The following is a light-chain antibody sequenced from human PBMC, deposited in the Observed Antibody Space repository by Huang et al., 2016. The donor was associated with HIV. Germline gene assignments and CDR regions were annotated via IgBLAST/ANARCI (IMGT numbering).Light chain of an antibody. CDR3: HQYYTTPQT. CDR2: WAS. Sequence: DIVMTQSPDSLALSLGERAAINCTSSQNILYGSTTTNYLNWYQMKPGQPPKLRIYWASTRESGVPDRFRGSGSGTDFTLTISNLQAEDVAVYYCHQYYTTPQTFGQGTKV. V-gene: IGKV4-1*01. J-gene: IGKJ1*01. CDR1: QNILYGSTTTNY.